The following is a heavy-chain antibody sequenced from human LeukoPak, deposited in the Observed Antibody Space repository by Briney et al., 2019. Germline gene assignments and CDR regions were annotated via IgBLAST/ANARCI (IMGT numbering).Heavy chain of an antibody. CDR1: GLTFNTYA. CDR3: ARERTRGYCSSTSCNNWFDP. J-gene: IGHJ5*02. CDR2: ISGSGDNT. V-gene: IGHV3-23*01. Sequence: GGSLRLSCAASGLTFNTYAMSWVRQAPGKGLEWVSSISGSGDNTYYADSVKGRFTISRDNAKNSLYLQMNSLRAEDTAVYYCARERTRGYCSSTSCNNWFDPWGQGTLVTVSS. D-gene: IGHD2-2*01.